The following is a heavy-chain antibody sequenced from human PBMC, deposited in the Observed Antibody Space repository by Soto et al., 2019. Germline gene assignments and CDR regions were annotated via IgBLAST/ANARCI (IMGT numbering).Heavy chain of an antibody. CDR2: IKQDGSEK. CDR1: GFTFSSYW. V-gene: IGHV3-7*01. Sequence: PGGSLRLSCAASGFTFSSYWMSWVRQAPGKGLEWVANIKQDGSEKYYVDSVKGRLTISRDNAKNSLYLQMNSLRAEDMAVYYCARGSYSAVIVGATIAFDIWGQGTMVTVSS. CDR3: ARGSYSAVIVGATIAFDI. D-gene: IGHD1-26*01. J-gene: IGHJ3*02.